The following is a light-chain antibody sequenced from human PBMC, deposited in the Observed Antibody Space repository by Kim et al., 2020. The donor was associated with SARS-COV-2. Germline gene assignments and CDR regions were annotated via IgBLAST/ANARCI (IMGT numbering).Light chain of an antibody. CDR3: QSYDKTLSGWI. CDR1: GTDKGTDYD. CDR2: GNS. Sequence: GTISCTGSGTDKGTDYDAAWYQHIPGTAPNLLIFGNSNRPSGVPDRFSASKSGTSASLAIIGLQAEDEGDYHCQSYDKTLSGWIFGGGTQLTVL. J-gene: IGLJ2*01. V-gene: IGLV1-40*01.